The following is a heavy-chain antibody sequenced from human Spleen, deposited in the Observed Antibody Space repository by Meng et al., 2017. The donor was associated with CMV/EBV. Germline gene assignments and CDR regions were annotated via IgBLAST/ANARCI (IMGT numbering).Heavy chain of an antibody. D-gene: IGHD2-2*01. CDR1: GFSFSIYS. Sequence: GGSLRLSCAASGFSFSIYSMSWVRQAPGKGLEWVSSISTTRGTIYYADSVRGRFTISRDNAKNTLYLHMDSLTAEDTAMYYCARDATLPDYWGQGTLVTVSS. CDR2: ISTTRGTI. V-gene: IGHV3-21*01. CDR3: ARDATLPDY. J-gene: IGHJ4*02.